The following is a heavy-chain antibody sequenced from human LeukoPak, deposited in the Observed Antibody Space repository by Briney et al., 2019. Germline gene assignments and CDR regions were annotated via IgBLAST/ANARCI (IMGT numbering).Heavy chain of an antibody. Sequence: ASVNVSCKASGGTFIIYTITWVRQAPGQGLEWMGEIIPIYDTTNYAQKLQGRVTITADESTSTAYMELSSLRSEDTAVYYCARAVSINYDFPNNWFDPWGQGTLVTVSP. D-gene: IGHD3-3*01. CDR3: ARAVSINYDFPNNWFDP. J-gene: IGHJ5*02. CDR2: IIPIYDTT. V-gene: IGHV1-69*13. CDR1: GGTFIIYT.